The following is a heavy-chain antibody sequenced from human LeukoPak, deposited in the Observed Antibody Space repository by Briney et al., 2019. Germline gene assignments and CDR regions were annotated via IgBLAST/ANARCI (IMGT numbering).Heavy chain of an antibody. V-gene: IGHV1-8*01. D-gene: IGHD3-3*01. CDR2: MNPNSGNT. CDR1: GYTFTSYD. CDR3: ARDSYDFWSGYLLDFDY. Sequence: ASVKVSCKASGYTFTSYDINWVRQATGQGLEWMGWMNPNSGNTGYAQKFQGRVTVTRNTSISTAYMELSSLRSEDTAVYYCARDSYDFWSGYLLDFDYWGQGTLVTVSS. J-gene: IGHJ4*02.